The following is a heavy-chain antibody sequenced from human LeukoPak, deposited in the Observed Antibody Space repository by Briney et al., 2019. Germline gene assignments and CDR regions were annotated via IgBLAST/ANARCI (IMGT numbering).Heavy chain of an antibody. CDR3: ARGPERTGVGTRYYYDMDV. V-gene: IGHV3-30-3*01. CDR1: GFTFSSYA. D-gene: IGHD2-8*01. CDR2: TSYDGSNK. Sequence: GRSLRLSCAASGFTFSSYAMHWVRQAPGKGLEWVAVTSYDGSNKYYADSVKGRFTISRDNSKNTLYLQMNSLRAEDTAVYYCARGPERTGVGTRYYYDMDVWGQGTTVTVSS. J-gene: IGHJ6*02.